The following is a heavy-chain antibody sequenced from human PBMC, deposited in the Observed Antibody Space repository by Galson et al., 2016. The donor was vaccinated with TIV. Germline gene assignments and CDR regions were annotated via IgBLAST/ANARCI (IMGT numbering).Heavy chain of an antibody. J-gene: IGHJ6*02. CDR3: ARDRVVDATYYYYYLGMDV. CDR1: GLSVSINY. CDR2: ISDGGNT. Sequence: SLRLSCAASGLSVSINYMTWVRQAPGKGLEWVSLISDGGNTYYSDSVRGRFTISRDNSKNTLYLQMNSLRVEDTAVYYCARDRVVDATYYYYYLGMDVWGQGTAVTVSS. D-gene: IGHD2-15*01. V-gene: IGHV3-66*02.